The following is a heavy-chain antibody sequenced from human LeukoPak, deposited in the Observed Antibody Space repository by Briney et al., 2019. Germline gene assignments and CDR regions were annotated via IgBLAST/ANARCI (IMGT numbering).Heavy chain of an antibody. D-gene: IGHD3-3*01. V-gene: IGHV1-2*02. CDR1: GYTFTGYY. CDR2: INPNSGGT. J-gene: IGHJ5*02. CDR3: ARDHRDDFWSGYYSGSKNWFGP. Sequence: ASVKVSCKASGYTFTGYYMHWVRQAPGQGLEWMGWINPNSGGTNYAQKFQGRVTMTRDTSISTAYMELSRLRSDDTAVYYCARDHRDDFWSGYYSGSKNWFGPWGQGTLVTVSS.